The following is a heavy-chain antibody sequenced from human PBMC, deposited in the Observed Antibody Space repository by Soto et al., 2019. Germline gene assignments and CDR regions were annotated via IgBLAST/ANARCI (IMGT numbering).Heavy chain of an antibody. D-gene: IGHD2-8*01. V-gene: IGHV3-23*01. CDR3: AKTPHRDCTNGVCYTDAFDI. Sequence: GGSRRLSCAASGFTFSSYAMSWVRQAPGKGLEWVSAISGSGGSTYYADSVKGRFTISRDNSKNTLYLQMNSLRAEDTAVYYCAKTPHRDCTNGVCYTDAFDIWGQGTMVTVSS. J-gene: IGHJ3*02. CDR2: ISGSGGST. CDR1: GFTFSSYA.